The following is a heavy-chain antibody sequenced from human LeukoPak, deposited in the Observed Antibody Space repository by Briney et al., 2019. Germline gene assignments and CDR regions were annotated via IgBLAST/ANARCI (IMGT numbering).Heavy chain of an antibody. CDR1: GYTFTAYD. CDR3: ARGVYPRTDSSGYYYPEWDWFDP. V-gene: IGHV1-8*02. Sequence: ASVKVSCKPYGYTFTAYDINWLRQAAGQGLEWMGWMNPSSGRTSYSQQFQGRVTMTGDTSTRTAYMELGGLKSEDTAVYYCARGVYPRTDSSGYYYPEWDWFDPWGQGTLVTVSS. J-gene: IGHJ5*02. D-gene: IGHD3-22*01. CDR2: MNPSSGRT.